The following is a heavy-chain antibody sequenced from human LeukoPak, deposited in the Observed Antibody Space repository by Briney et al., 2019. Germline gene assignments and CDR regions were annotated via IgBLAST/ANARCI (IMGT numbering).Heavy chain of an antibody. V-gene: IGHV3-43*01. Sequence: GGSLRLSCAASGFTFDDYTMHWVRQAPGKGLEWVSLISWGGGGTYYADSVKGRFTISRDNAKNSLYLQMNSLRAEDTALYHCARSLGWSYGNDMDVWGKGTTVTVSS. CDR2: ISWGGGGT. D-gene: IGHD1-26*01. CDR3: ARSLGWSYGNDMDV. CDR1: GFTFDDYT. J-gene: IGHJ6*03.